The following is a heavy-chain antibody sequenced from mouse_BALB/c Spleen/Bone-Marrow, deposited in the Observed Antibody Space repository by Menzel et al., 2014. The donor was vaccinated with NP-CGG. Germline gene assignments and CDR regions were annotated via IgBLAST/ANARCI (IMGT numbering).Heavy chain of an antibody. CDR2: ISSGGSYT. CDR3: ARHGITRLLDY. V-gene: IGHV5-9-1*01. CDR1: GFTFSSYA. D-gene: IGHD2-4*01. Sequence: DVMLVESGGGLVKPGGSLKLSCAASGFTFSSYAMSWVRQTPEKRLEWVATISSGGSYTYYPDSVKERFTISRDNAKNTLYLQMSSLRSEDTAMYYCARHGITRLLDYWGQGTTLTVSS. J-gene: IGHJ2*01.